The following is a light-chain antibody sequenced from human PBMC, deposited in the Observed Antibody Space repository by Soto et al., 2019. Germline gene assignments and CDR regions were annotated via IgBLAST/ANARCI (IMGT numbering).Light chain of an antibody. CDR1: QSVSSNY. Sequence: IVLKQSAGTLSLSTGERATLSSRASQSVSSNYLAWYQQKPGQAPRLLIYGASTRATGVPDRFSGSGSGTDFTLTISRLEPEDFAVYHCQQYGSLSWTFGQGTKVDI. V-gene: IGKV3-20*01. J-gene: IGKJ1*01. CDR2: GAS. CDR3: QQYGSLSWT.